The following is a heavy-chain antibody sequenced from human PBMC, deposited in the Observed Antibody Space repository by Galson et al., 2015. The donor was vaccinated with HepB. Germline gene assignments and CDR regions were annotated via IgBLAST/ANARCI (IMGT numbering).Heavy chain of an antibody. Sequence: SVKVSCKASGGTFSSYAISWVRQAPGQGLEWMGGIIPIFGTANYAQKFQGRVTITADESTSTAYMELSSLRSEDTAVYYCARSYYYDSSGYYEKKYWYFDLWGRGTLVTVSS. J-gene: IGHJ2*01. CDR3: ARSYYYDSSGYYEKKYWYFDL. D-gene: IGHD3-22*01. V-gene: IGHV1-69*13. CDR2: IIPIFGTA. CDR1: GGTFSSYA.